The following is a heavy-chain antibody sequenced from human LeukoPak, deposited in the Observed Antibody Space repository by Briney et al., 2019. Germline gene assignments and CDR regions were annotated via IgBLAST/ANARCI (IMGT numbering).Heavy chain of an antibody. CDR2: ISYDGGNK. CDR1: GFTFSSYG. Sequence: GGSLRLSCAASGFTFSSYGMHWVRQAPGKGLEWVAVISYDGGNKYYADSVKGRFTISRDNSKNTLYLQMNSLRAEDTAVYYCAKGTIGGYSYGYLDYWGQGTLVTVSS. J-gene: IGHJ4*02. CDR3: AKGTIGGYSYGYLDY. D-gene: IGHD5-18*01. V-gene: IGHV3-30*18.